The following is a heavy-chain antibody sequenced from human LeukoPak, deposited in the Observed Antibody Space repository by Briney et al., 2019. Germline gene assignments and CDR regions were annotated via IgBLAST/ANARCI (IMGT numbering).Heavy chain of an antibody. CDR1: GGSISSGGYY. CDR2: IYYSGST. J-gene: IGHJ6*03. D-gene: IGHD2-2*01. Sequence: SETLSLTCAVSGGSISSGGYYWSWIRQHPGKGLEWIGYIYYSGSTYYNPSLKSRVTISVDTSKNQFSLKLSSVTAADTAVYYCASSDIVVVPAPYYYYMDVWGKGTTVTVSS. V-gene: IGHV4-31*11. CDR3: ASSDIVVVPAPYYYYMDV.